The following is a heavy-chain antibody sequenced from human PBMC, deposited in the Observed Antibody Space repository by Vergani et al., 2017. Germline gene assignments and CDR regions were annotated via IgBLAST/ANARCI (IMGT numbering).Heavy chain of an antibody. CDR1: GYTFTSYA. Sequence: QVQLVQSGAEVKKPGASVKVSCKASGYTFTSYAMHWVRQAPGQGLEWMGWINPNSGGTNYAQKFQGRVTMTRDTSISTAYMELSRLRSDDTAVYYCARDALAAAGGIGDWFDPWGQGTLVTVSS. D-gene: IGHD6-13*01. CDR3: ARDALAAAGGIGDWFDP. J-gene: IGHJ5*02. V-gene: IGHV1-2*02. CDR2: INPNSGGT.